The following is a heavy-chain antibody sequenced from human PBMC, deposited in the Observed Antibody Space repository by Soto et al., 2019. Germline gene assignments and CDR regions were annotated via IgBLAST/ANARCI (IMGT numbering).Heavy chain of an antibody. J-gene: IGHJ3*02. CDR2: ISGSGGST. CDR1: GFNFSSYA. CDR3: AKLGLWLVPPQWVDI. Sequence: GGSLRLSCAASGFNFSSYAMSWVRPAPGKGLEWVSAISGSGGSTYYADSVKGRFTISRDNSKNTLYLQMNSLRAEDTAVYYCAKLGLWLVPPQWVDIWGQGTMVTVSS. V-gene: IGHV3-23*01. D-gene: IGHD6-19*01.